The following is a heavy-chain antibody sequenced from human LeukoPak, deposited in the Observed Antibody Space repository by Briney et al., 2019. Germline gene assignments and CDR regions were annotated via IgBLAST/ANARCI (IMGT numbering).Heavy chain of an antibody. Sequence: GGSLRLSCAASGFSFSSCAMHWVRQAPGEGLEWVAVVSHDAKNKFYADSAKGRFTISRDNSKNTVDLQINSLRTEDTAVYYCATLQNYWGRGTLVTVSS. V-gene: IGHV3-30*04. CDR3: ATLQNY. CDR1: GFSFSSCA. J-gene: IGHJ4*02. CDR2: VSHDAKNK. D-gene: IGHD5-24*01.